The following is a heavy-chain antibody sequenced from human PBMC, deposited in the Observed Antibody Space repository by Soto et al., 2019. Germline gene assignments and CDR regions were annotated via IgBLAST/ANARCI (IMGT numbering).Heavy chain of an antibody. Sequence: SETLSLTCTVSGGSISSGGYYWSWIRQHPGKGLEWIGYIYHSGTTYYNPSLKSRVTISVDTSKNQFSLKLTSVTAADTAVYYCARHTPYGEYRYYFDYWGQGTLVTVSS. CDR3: ARHTPYGEYRYYFDY. J-gene: IGHJ4*02. CDR2: IYHSGTT. V-gene: IGHV4-31*03. CDR1: GGSISSGGYY. D-gene: IGHD4-17*01.